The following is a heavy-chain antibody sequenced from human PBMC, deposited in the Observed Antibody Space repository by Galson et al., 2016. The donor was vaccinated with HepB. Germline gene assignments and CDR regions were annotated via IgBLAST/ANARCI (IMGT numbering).Heavy chain of an antibody. CDR3: TRSTSAFVNYFDY. CDR1: GFTFGDYT. Sequence: SLRLSCAASGFTFGDYTMHWVRQPPGKGLEWVSLISWDAGTTSYIHSVKGRFSISRDDSKNSLYLQINSLLTEDTALYYCTRSTSAFVNYFDYWGQGTLVTVSS. CDR2: ISWDAGTT. D-gene: IGHD2/OR15-2a*01. V-gene: IGHV3-43*01. J-gene: IGHJ4*02.